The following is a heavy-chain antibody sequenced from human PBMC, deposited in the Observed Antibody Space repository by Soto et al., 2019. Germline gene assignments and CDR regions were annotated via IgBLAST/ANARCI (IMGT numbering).Heavy chain of an antibody. V-gene: IGHV4-4*07. Sequence: QVQLQESGLGLVRPSETLSLTCSVSGSSFTGDYWSWIRQPAGKGLEWIGRVFGNGAGTPIYNSSLKNRVTVSVDSSMKKFSLKLTSVTAADTAVYFCARDLPPYDRRTQSAGAFEDWGQGILVAVSP. J-gene: IGHJ4*02. CDR2: VFGNGAGTP. CDR1: GSSFTGDY. D-gene: IGHD3-22*01. CDR3: ARDLPPYDRRTQSAGAFED.